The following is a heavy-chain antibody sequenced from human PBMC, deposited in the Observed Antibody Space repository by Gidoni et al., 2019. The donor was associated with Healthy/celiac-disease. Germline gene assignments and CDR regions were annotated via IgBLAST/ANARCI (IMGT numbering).Heavy chain of an antibody. CDR3: ARGGRGGSAPYYYYGMDV. V-gene: IGHV1-46*01. CDR1: GYTFPSYS. D-gene: IGHD2-15*01. CDR2: INPRGGST. J-gene: IGHJ6*02. Sequence: QVQLVQSGAEVKKPGASVKVSCKASGYTFPSYSMHWVRQAPGQGLEWMGIINPRGGSTSYAQKFQGRVTMTRDTSTSTVYMELSSLRSEDTAVYYCARGGRGGSAPYYYYGMDVWGQGTTVTVSS.